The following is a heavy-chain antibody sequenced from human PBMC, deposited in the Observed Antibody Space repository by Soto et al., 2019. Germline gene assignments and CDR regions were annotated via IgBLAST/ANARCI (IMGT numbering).Heavy chain of an antibody. D-gene: IGHD3-16*01. CDR1: GFTFSTYW. CDR3: LCGGNFFVH. Sequence: EVQLVESGGGLVQPGESPRLSCAASGFTFSTYWMTWVRQPRGKGLEWVANIDQDGSERYYVDSGRGRFTISRDNAKNARYLHRNSLGVEDTAVYYCLCGGNFFVHWGQGTLVTVSP. J-gene: IGHJ4*02. CDR2: IDQDGSER. V-gene: IGHV3-7*01.